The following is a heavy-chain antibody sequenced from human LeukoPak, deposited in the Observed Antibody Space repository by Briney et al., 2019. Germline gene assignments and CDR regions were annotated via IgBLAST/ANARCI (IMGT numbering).Heavy chain of an antibody. CDR1: GYSISSGYY. V-gene: IGHV4-38-2*01. CDR3: ARHVTEALSSGWHNYYYYYMDV. CDR2: IYHSGST. Sequence: PSETLSLTCAVSGYSISSGYYWGWIRQPPGKGLEWIGSIYHSGSTYYNPSLKSRVTISVDTSKNQFSLKLSSVTAADTAVYYCARHVTEALSSGWHNYYYYYMDVWGKGTTVTVSS. D-gene: IGHD6-19*01. J-gene: IGHJ6*03.